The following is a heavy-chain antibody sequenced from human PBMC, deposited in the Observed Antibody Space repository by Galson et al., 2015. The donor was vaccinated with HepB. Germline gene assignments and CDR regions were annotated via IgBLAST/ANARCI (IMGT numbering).Heavy chain of an antibody. D-gene: IGHD3-9*01. CDR1: GFTFSSYA. CDR3: AKNGAGFVYWNFDF. Sequence: SLRLSCAASGFTFSSYAMSWVRQAPGKGLEWVSVISFSGGSTYYADSVKGRLTISRDNSKNTLYLHMNSLRADATAVYFCAKNGAGFVYWNFDFWGRGTLVTVSS. V-gene: IGHV3-23*01. J-gene: IGHJ2*01. CDR2: ISFSGGST.